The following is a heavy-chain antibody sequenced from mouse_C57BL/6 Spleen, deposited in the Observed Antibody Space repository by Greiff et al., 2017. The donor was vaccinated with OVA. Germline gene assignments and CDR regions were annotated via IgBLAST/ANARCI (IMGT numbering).Heavy chain of an antibody. CDR3: ERGTGGYFDY. CDR2: INPGSGGT. Sequence: VQLVESGAELVRPGTSVKVSCKASGYAFTNYLIEWVKQRPGQGLEWIGVINPGSGGTNYNEKFKGKATLTADKSSSTAYMQLSSLTSEDSAVYFCERGTGGYFDYWGQGTTLTVSS. J-gene: IGHJ2*01. CDR1: GYAFTNYL. V-gene: IGHV1-54*01. D-gene: IGHD4-1*01.